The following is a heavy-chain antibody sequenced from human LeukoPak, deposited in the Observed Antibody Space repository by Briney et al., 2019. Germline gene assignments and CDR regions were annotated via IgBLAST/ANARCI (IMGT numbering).Heavy chain of an antibody. V-gene: IGHV3-13*01. CDR3: ARAGTGVSGVVDY. CDR1: GFTFSNYD. CDR2: IGVPGDT. J-gene: IGHJ4*02. D-gene: IGHD2-15*01. Sequence: GGSLRLSCAASGFTFSNYDMHWVRQPTGKGLEWVSAIGVPGDTYYPDSVKGRFTISRENAKNSLYLQMNSLRAGDTGVYFCARAGTGVSGVVDYWGQGTLVTVSS.